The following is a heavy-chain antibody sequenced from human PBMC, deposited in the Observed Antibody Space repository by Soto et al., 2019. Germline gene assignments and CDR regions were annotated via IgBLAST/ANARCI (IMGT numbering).Heavy chain of an antibody. V-gene: IGHV4-59*08. CDR2: IYYSGST. Sequence: PETLSLTCTVSGGSISSYYWSWIRQPPGKGLEWVGYIYYSGSTNYNPSLKSRVTISVDTSKNQFSLKLSSVTAADTAVYYCARAKYSGYLDYWGQGTLVTVSS. CDR3: ARAKYSGYLDY. D-gene: IGHD5-12*01. CDR1: GGSISSYY. J-gene: IGHJ4*02.